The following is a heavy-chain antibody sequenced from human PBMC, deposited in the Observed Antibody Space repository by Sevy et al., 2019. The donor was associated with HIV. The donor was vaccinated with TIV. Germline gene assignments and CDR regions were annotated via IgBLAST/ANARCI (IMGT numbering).Heavy chain of an antibody. Sequence: GGSLRLSCAASGFTFSPYWMTWVRQAPGKGLEWVANIRPDGSDKYYVDSVKCCFTISRDNAKNSLYLQMNSLRADDPAMYYCARGVRLDCWGQGALVTVSS. CDR3: ARGVRLDC. D-gene: IGHD2-21*01. CDR2: IRPDGSDK. V-gene: IGHV3-7*01. CDR1: GFTFSPYW. J-gene: IGHJ4*02.